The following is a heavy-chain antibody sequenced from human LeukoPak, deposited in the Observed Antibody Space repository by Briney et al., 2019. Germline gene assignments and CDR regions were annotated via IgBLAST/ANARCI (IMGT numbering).Heavy chain of an antibody. V-gene: IGHV3-23*01. CDR3: AKDRWYYYDSSGYPLDAFDI. CDR2: ISGSGGST. J-gene: IGHJ3*02. D-gene: IGHD3-22*01. Sequence: PGGSLGLSCAASGFTFSSYAMSWVRQAPGKGLEWVSAISGSGGSTYYADSVKGRFTISRDNSKNTLYLQMNSLRAEDTAVYYCAKDRWYYYDSSGYPLDAFDIWGQGTMVTVSS. CDR1: GFTFSSYA.